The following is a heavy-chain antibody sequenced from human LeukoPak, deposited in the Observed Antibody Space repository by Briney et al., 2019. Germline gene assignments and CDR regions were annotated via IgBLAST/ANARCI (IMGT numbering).Heavy chain of an antibody. CDR3: ARDNSYCSSSSCPGI. D-gene: IGHD2-2*01. Sequence: GGSLRLSCAASGFTFTGYWMSWVRQAPGKGLEWVANIKQDGSEKYYVDSVKGRFTISRDNAKNSLFLQMNSLRAEDTAIYYCARDNSYCSSSSCPGIWGQGTLVTVSS. J-gene: IGHJ4*02. CDR2: IKQDGSEK. CDR1: GFTFTGYW. V-gene: IGHV3-7*01.